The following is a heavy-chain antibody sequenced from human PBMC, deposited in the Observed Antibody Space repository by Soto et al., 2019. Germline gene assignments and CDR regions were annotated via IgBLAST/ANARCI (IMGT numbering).Heavy chain of an antibody. CDR3: AKTLELAAAGPGRFDL. CDR1: GGTFSSYA. CDR2: IIPLFGRA. J-gene: IGHJ2*01. Sequence: QVQLVQSGDEVKKPGSSVKVSCKASGGTFSSYAISWVRQAPGQGLEWMGGIIPLFGRANYAQKFQGRVTITATAPTCTAYMELSRQRSEDTAVDYCAKTLELAAAGPGRFDLWGRGTLVTVSS. D-gene: IGHD6-25*01. V-gene: IGHV1-69*12.